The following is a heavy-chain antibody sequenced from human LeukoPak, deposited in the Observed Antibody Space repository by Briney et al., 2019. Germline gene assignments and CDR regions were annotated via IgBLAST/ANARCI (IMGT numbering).Heavy chain of an antibody. V-gene: IGHV4-59*01. J-gene: IGHJ4*02. CDR3: ASHDYSNSNFDY. CDR1: GGSFSGYY. Sequence: SETLSLTCAVYGGSFSGYYWSWIRQPPGKGLEWIGYIYYSGSTNYNPSLKSRVTISVDTSKNQFSLKLSSVTAADTAVYYCASHDYSNSNFDYWGQGTLVTVSS. D-gene: IGHD4-11*01. CDR2: IYYSGST.